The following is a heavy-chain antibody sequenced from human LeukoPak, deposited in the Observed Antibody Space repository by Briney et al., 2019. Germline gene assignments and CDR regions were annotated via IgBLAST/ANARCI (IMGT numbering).Heavy chain of an antibody. CDR1: GFTFSSYA. CDR3: AGDREAAGTGYFQH. Sequence: GGSLRLSCAASGFTFSSYAMHWVRQAPRKGLEWVAVISYDGSNKYYADSVKGRFTISRDNSKNTLYLQMNSLRAEDTAVYYCAGDREAAGTGYFQHWGQGTLVTVSS. V-gene: IGHV3-30-3*01. CDR2: ISYDGSNK. D-gene: IGHD6-13*01. J-gene: IGHJ1*01.